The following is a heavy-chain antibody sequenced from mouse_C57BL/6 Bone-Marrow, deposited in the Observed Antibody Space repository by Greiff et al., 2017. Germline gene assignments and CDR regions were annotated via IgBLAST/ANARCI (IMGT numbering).Heavy chain of an antibody. J-gene: IGHJ2*01. CDR3: ARSYDCCSND. CDR2: IYPRSGNT. CDR1: GYTFTSYG. Sequence: QVQLQQSGAELARPGASVKLSCKASGYTFTSYGISWVQQRPGQGLEWIGEIYPRSGNTYYNEKFKGKDTLTADKSYSPAYMEIRSLTDDDSAVYFCARSYDCCSNDWGQGTTLTVSS. D-gene: IGHD1-1*01. V-gene: IGHV1-81*01.